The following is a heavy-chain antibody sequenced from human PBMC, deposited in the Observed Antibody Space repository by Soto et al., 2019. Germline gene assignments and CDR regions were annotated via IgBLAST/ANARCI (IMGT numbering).Heavy chain of an antibody. CDR3: AKDHYDSSGYYPLYYFDY. CDR2: ISGSGGST. Sequence: GGSLRLSCAASGFTFSSYAMSWVRQAPGKGLEWVSAISGSGGSTYYADSVKGRFTISRDNSKNTLYLQMNSLRAEDTAVYYCAKDHYDSSGYYPLYYFDYWGQGTLVTVSS. V-gene: IGHV3-23*01. D-gene: IGHD3-22*01. CDR1: GFTFSSYA. J-gene: IGHJ4*02.